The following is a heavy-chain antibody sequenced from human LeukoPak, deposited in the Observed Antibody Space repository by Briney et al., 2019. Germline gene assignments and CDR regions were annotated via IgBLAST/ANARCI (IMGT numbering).Heavy chain of an antibody. J-gene: IGHJ4*02. CDR2: ISSSSTI. V-gene: IGHV3-48*01. Sequence: PGGPLRLSCAASGFTFSSYSMNWVRQAPGKGLEWVSYISSSSTIYYADSVKGRFTISRDNAKNSLYLQMNSLRAEDTAVYYCARAKYYYDSSGYYYLDYWGQGTLVTVSS. D-gene: IGHD3-22*01. CDR3: ARAKYYYDSSGYYYLDY. CDR1: GFTFSSYS.